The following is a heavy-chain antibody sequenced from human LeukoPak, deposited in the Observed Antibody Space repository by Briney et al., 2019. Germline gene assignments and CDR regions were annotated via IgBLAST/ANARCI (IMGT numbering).Heavy chain of an antibody. CDR1: GFTFSNYL. V-gene: IGHV3-74*01. CDR3: ARDYGGNRRAFDI. J-gene: IGHJ3*02. D-gene: IGHD4-23*01. CDR2: ISSDGTST. Sequence: GESLRLSCAASGFTFSNYLMHWVRQAPGEGLVWVSRISSDGTSTIYADSVKGRFTISRDNAKNTVYLQMNSLRAEDMAVYYCARDYGGNRRAFDIWGQGTMVTVSS.